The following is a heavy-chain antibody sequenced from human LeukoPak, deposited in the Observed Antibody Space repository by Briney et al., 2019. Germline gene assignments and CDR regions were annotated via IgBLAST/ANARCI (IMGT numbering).Heavy chain of an antibody. J-gene: IGHJ5*02. Sequence: SETLSLACAVYGGPFSGYYWSWIRQPPGKGLEWIGEINHSGSTNYNPSLKSRVTISVDTSKNQFSLKLSSVTAADTAVYYCAGGPRYYSGHGRFDPWGQGTLVTVSS. V-gene: IGHV4-34*01. CDR2: INHSGST. CDR3: AGGPRYYSGHGRFDP. CDR1: GGPFSGYY. D-gene: IGHD3-10*01.